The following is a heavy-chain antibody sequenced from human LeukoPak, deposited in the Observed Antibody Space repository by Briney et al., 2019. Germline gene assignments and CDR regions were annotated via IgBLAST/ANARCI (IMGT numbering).Heavy chain of an antibody. J-gene: IGHJ6*02. D-gene: IGHD3-3*01. V-gene: IGHV3-30-3*01. CDR2: ISYDGSKK. CDR3: ARGGDFWSGYKTHEYGLDV. Sequence: GGSLRLSCAASGFTFSSYAMHWVRQAPARGLEWVAVISYDGSKKYHADSVKGRFTISRDNSNKMQHLEMDSLRADDAAVYYCARGGDFWSGYKTHEYGLDVWGQGTTVTVSS. CDR1: GFTFSSYA.